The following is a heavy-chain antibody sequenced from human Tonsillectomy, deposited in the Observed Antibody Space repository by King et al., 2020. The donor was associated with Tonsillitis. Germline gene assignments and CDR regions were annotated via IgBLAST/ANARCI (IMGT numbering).Heavy chain of an antibody. D-gene: IGHD3-3*01. J-gene: IGHJ5*02. CDR3: AKVLFGVVINPWFDP. CDR1: GFTFDDYA. Sequence: VQLVESGGGLVQPGRSLRLSCAASGFTFDDYAMHWVRQAPGKGLEWVSGISWDSGSIGFADSVKGRLTISRDNAKNSLYRQMNSLRAEDTALYYCAKVLFGVVINPWFDPWGQGTLVTVSS. CDR2: ISWDSGSI. V-gene: IGHV3-9*01.